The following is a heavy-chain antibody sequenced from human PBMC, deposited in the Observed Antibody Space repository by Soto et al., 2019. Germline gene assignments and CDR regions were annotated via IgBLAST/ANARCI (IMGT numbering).Heavy chain of an antibody. Sequence: PSETLSLTCSFSGDSISTVDYFWAWIRQPPGQALEYIGYIYKSTTTYYNPSVESRVAISLDTSKSQFSLTVTSVTAADTAVYFCARGRYCLTGRCFPNWFDSWGQGTLVTVSS. CDR3: ARGRYCLTGRCFPNWFDS. J-gene: IGHJ5*01. CDR2: IYKSTTT. CDR1: GDSISTVDYF. D-gene: IGHD2-15*01. V-gene: IGHV4-30-4*01.